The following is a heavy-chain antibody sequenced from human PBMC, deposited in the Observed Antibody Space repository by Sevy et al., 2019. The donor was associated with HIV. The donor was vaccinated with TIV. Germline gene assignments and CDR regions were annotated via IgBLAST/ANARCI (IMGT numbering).Heavy chain of an antibody. Sequence: ASVKVSCKASGGIFRSNAISWVRQAPGQGLEWMGGIIAVFGTTNYAQKFQRRVTVSADESRSTAYMELSSLRSEDTAVYYCARDKYYYVSGSFDYWGQGTQVTVSS. CDR3: ARDKYYYVSGSFDY. V-gene: IGHV1-69*13. CDR2: IIAVFGTT. CDR1: GGIFRSNA. D-gene: IGHD3-10*01. J-gene: IGHJ4*01.